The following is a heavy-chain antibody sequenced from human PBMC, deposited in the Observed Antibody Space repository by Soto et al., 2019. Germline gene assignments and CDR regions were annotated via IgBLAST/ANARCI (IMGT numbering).Heavy chain of an antibody. CDR3: TRALPDFETTGHYIDY. D-gene: IGHD2-8*02. J-gene: IGHJ4*02. CDR1: GFTVSNHY. CDR2: IYSGGSR. V-gene: IGHV3-53*01. Sequence: PGGSLRLSCSASGFTVSNHYITWGRQAPGKGLEWVSVIYSGGSRYYADSVKGRFAISRDHSKNTLYLQMNSLTAEDTAVYYCTRALPDFETTGHYIDYWGQGTLVTVSS.